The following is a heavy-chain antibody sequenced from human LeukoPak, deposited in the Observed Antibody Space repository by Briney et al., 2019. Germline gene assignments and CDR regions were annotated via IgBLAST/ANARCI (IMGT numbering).Heavy chain of an antibody. CDR1: GGSISSGGYS. Sequence: PQTQSLTCAVSGGSISSGGYSWNWIRQPPGKGLEWIGYIYHSGSTYYNPSLKSRVTISVDRSKNQFSLKLSSVTAADTAVYYCASSLSRYYYDSSGYAFDYWGQGTLVTVSS. D-gene: IGHD3-22*01. J-gene: IGHJ4*02. V-gene: IGHV4-30-2*01. CDR2: IYHSGST. CDR3: ASSLSRYYYDSSGYAFDY.